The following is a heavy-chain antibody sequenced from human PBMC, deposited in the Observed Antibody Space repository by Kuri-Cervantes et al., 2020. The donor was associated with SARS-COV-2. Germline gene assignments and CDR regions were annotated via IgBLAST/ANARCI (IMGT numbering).Heavy chain of an antibody. V-gene: IGHV3-33*08. D-gene: IGHD3-16*01. J-gene: IGHJ6*03. Sequence: GESLKISCVASGFTFSNYVIHWVRQPPGKGLEWVAVIWYDGENEYYAGSVKGRFTISRDNSKNTVSLHMNSLRAEDTAMYYCAMGAANSYMDVWGRGTTVTVSS. CDR3: AMGAANSYMDV. CDR2: IWYDGENE. CDR1: GFTFSNYV.